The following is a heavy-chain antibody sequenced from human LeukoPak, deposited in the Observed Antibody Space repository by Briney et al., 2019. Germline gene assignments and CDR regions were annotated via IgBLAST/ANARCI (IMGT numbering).Heavy chain of an antibody. V-gene: IGHV1-8*01. Sequence: ASVKVSCKASGGTFTSYDINWVRQATGQGLEWMGWMNPNSGNTGYAQKFQGRVTMTRNTSISTAYMELSSLRSEDTAVYYCARQNYYGSGSYFYYYYYMDVWGKGTTVTISS. D-gene: IGHD3-10*01. CDR2: MNPNSGNT. CDR1: GGTFTSYD. CDR3: ARQNYYGSGSYFYYYYYMDV. J-gene: IGHJ6*03.